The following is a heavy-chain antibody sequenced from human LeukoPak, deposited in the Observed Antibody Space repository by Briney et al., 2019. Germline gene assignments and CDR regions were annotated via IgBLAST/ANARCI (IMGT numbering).Heavy chain of an antibody. CDR2: IYTGGST. D-gene: IGHD6-6*01. Sequence: PGGSLRLSCAASGFTVSSNYMSWVRQAPGKGLEWVSVIYTGGSTYYADSVKGRFTISRDNSKNTLYLQMNSLRAEDTAVYYCARVRPHPIIDVWSKGTTVTVSS. J-gene: IGHJ6*03. CDR1: GFTVSSNY. CDR3: ARVRPHPIIDV. V-gene: IGHV3-53*01.